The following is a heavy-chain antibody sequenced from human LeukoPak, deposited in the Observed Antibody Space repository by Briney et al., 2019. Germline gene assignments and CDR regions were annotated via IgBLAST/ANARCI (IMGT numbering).Heavy chain of an antibody. J-gene: IGHJ4*02. D-gene: IGHD2-15*01. V-gene: IGHV3-53*01. Sequence: GGSLRLSCAASGFTVSSNYMNWVRQAPGKGLEWVSVIYSDGSTYYADSVKGRFTISRDNSKNTLDLQMNSLRVEDTAVYFCAKDKDTPATAQPQRGYFESWGQGTLVTVSS. CDR2: IYSDGST. CDR3: AKDKDTPATAQPQRGYFES. CDR1: GFTVSSNY.